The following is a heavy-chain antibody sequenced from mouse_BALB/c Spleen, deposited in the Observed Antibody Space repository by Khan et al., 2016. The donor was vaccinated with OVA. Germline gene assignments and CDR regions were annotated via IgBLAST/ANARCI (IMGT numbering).Heavy chain of an antibody. CDR2: IISGSSII. CDR3: ARDSNFDY. V-gene: IGHV5-17*02. Sequence: EVELVESGGGLVQPGGSRKLSCAVPGFTFSRFGMHWVRQAPEKGREWVAYIISGSSIIYYADTVKGRFTISRDNPKNTLFLQMTSLRSEDTAMYYCARDSNFDYWGQGTTLTVSS. J-gene: IGHJ2*01. CDR1: GFTFSRFG.